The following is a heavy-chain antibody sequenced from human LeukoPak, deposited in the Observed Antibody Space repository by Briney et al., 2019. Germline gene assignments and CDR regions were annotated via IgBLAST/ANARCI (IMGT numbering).Heavy chain of an antibody. V-gene: IGHV3-21*01. CDR1: GFTFSSYS. CDR2: ISSSSSYI. J-gene: IGHJ3*02. CDR3: ARARLQSPGDAFDI. Sequence: PGGSLRLSCAASGFTFSSYSMNWVRQAPGKGLEWVSSISSSSSYIYYADSVKGRFTISRDNAKNSLYLQMNSLRAEDTAVYYCARARLQSPGDAFDIWGQGTMVTVPS.